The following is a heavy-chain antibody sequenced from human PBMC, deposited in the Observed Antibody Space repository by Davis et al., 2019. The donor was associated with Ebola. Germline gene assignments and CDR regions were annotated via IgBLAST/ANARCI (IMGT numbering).Heavy chain of an antibody. Sequence: MPSETLSLTCTVSGGSISSGGYYWSWIRQHPGKGLEWIGYIYYSGSTYYNPSLKSRVTISVDTSKNQFSLKLSSVTAADTAVYYCAGSSSSWWYYFDYWGQGTLVTVSS. CDR3: AGSSSSWWYYFDY. CDR1: GGSISSGGYY. CDR2: IYYSGST. J-gene: IGHJ4*02. V-gene: IGHV4-30-4*08. D-gene: IGHD6-13*01.